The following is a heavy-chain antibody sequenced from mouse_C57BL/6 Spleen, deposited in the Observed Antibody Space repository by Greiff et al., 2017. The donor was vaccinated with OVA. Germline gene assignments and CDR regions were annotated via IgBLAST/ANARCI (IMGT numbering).Heavy chain of an antibody. Sequence: VQLQQPGAELVRPGSSVKLSCKASGYTFTSYWMDWVKQRPGQGLEWIGNIYPSDSETHYNQKFKDKATLTVDKSSSTAYMQLSSLTSEDSAVYYCARGATVVAEAMDYWGQGTSVTVSS. J-gene: IGHJ4*01. V-gene: IGHV1-61*01. CDR3: ARGATVVAEAMDY. CDR2: IYPSDSET. D-gene: IGHD1-1*01. CDR1: GYTFTSYW.